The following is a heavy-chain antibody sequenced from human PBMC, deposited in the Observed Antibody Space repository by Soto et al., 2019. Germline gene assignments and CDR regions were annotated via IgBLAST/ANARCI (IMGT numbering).Heavy chain of an antibody. J-gene: IGHJ6*02. CDR1: GGYFNNRQTLNSYP. D-gene: IGHD3-16*01. CDR2: IIPLFGTT. V-gene: IGHV1-69*06. CDR3: AKSWGVEIYYDYYAMEV. Sequence: QVQVVQSGDEVQRPGSSVNVSCKAAGGYFNNRQTLNSYPISCVRKAPGQGLEWMGGIIPLFGTTNYAQRFQGRVTITADKSTSTTYLELNTVTSDDTAVYYCAKSWGVEIYYDYYAMEVWCQGNTVTVSS.